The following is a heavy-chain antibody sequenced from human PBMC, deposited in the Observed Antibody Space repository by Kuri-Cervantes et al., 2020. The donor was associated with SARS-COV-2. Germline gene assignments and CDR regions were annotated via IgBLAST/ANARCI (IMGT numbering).Heavy chain of an antibody. Sequence: ASVKVSCKVSGYTLTELSMHGVRQAPGKGLEWMGGFDPEDGETIYAQKFQGRVTMTEDTSKDTAYMELSSLRSDDTAVYYCARLREYCSGGSCYAFVDYWGQGTLVTVSS. J-gene: IGHJ4*02. CDR2: FDPEDGET. CDR3: ARLREYCSGGSCYAFVDY. D-gene: IGHD2-15*01. CDR1: GYTLTELS. V-gene: IGHV1-24*01.